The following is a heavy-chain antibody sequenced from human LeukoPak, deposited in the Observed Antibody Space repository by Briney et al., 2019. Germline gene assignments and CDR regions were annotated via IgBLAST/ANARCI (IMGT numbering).Heavy chain of an antibody. CDR1: GFTFSSYA. Sequence: GGSLRLSCAASGFTFSSYAMSWVRQAPGKGLEWVSGISVTSTTNSADSAKGRFTITRDNSKNMLYLQMNSLRAEDTAVYYCAKYSGSYGSGSSFDYWGQGTLVTVSS. J-gene: IGHJ4*02. D-gene: IGHD3-10*01. V-gene: IGHV3-23*01. CDR3: AKYSGSYGSGSSFDY. CDR2: ISVTSTT.